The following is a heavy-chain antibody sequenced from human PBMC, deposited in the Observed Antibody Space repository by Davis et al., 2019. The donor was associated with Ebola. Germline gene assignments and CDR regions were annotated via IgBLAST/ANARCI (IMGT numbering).Heavy chain of an antibody. D-gene: IGHD3-10*01. V-gene: IGHV3-7*01. CDR2: IKQDGSEK. J-gene: IGHJ4*02. CDR1: GFTFSSYW. CDR3: AKDSAPMVRGVMGY. Sequence: GESLKISCAASGFTFSSYWMSWVRQAPGKGLEWVANIKQDGSEKYYVDSVKGRFTISRDNAKNSLYLQMNSLRAEDTAVYYCAKDSAPMVRGVMGYWGQGTLVTVSS.